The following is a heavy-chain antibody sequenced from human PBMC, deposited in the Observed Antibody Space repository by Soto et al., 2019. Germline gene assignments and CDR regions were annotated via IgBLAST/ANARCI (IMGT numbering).Heavy chain of an antibody. CDR3: FLEWLSYYYYGMDV. CDR1: GGSISSSSYY. D-gene: IGHD3-3*01. V-gene: IGHV4-39*01. J-gene: IGHJ6*02. Sequence: SETLSLTCTVSGGSISSSSYYWGWIRQPPGKGLEWIGSIYYSGSTYYNPSLKSRVTISVDTSKNQFSLKLSSVTAADTAVYYCFLEWLSYYYYGMDVWGQGTTVTVYS. CDR2: IYYSGST.